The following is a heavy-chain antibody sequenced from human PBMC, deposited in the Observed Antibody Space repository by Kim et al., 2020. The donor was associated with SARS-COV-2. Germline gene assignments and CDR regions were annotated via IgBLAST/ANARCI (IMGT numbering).Heavy chain of an antibody. CDR3: ARSTGIYSNYESDY. CDR1: GGSISSYY. J-gene: IGHJ4*02. Sequence: SETLSLTCTVSGGSISSYYWSWIRQPPGKGLEWIGYIYYSGSTNYNPSLKSRVTISVDTSKNQFSLKLSSVTAADTAVYYCARSTGIYSNYESDYWGQGT. CDR2: IYYSGST. V-gene: IGHV4-59*01. D-gene: IGHD4-4*01.